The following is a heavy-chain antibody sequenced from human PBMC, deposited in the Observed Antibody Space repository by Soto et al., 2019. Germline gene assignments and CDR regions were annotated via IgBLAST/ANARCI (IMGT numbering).Heavy chain of an antibody. V-gene: IGHV4-30-4*01. CDR3: ARETEYSSSSSRYYYYGMDV. CDR1: GGSISSGDYY. D-gene: IGHD6-6*01. Sequence: SETLSLTCTVSGGSISSGDYYWSWIRQPPGKGLEWIGYIYYSGSTYYNPSLKSRVTISVDTSKNQFSPKLSSVTAADTAVYYCARETEYSSSSSRYYYYGMDVWGQGTTVTVSS. J-gene: IGHJ6*02. CDR2: IYYSGST.